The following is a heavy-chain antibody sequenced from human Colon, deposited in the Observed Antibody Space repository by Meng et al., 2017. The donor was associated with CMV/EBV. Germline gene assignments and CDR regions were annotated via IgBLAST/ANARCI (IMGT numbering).Heavy chain of an antibody. CDR3: APDYDLPSRWELHP. Sequence: SGYSFIGYVLHGARQALGQGREFIASFNTASGGTKYAERFTVTVNITRDTANREAYMQMCRLTSVDTASCYCAPDYDLPSRWELHPWGQGTLVTVSS. D-gene: IGHD1-26*01. V-gene: IGHV1-2*02. CDR1: GYSFIGYV. CDR2: FNTASGGT. J-gene: IGHJ5*02.